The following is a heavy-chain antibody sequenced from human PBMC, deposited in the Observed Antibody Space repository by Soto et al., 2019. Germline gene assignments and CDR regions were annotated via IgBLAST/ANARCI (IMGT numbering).Heavy chain of an antibody. CDR3: ARKGYNYGYPFDY. Sequence: QVQLQESGPGLVKPSQTLSLTCTVSGGSISSGGYYWSWIRQHPGKGLEWIGYIYYSGSTYYSPSLKSRVTISVDTSKNQCSLKLTSVTAADTAVYYCARKGYNYGYPFDYWGQGTLVTVS. V-gene: IGHV4-31*03. D-gene: IGHD5-18*01. CDR2: IYYSGST. CDR1: GGSISSGGYY. J-gene: IGHJ4*02.